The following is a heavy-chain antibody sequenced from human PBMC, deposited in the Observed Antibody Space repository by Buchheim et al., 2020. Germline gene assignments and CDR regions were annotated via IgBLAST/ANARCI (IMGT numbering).Heavy chain of an antibody. J-gene: IGHJ4*02. D-gene: IGHD2-8*01. CDR2: IDPDDSYT. CDR3: ARQDCSSGVCYFFDH. V-gene: IGHV5-10-1*03. CDR1: GYTFTSHW. Sequence: EVQLVQSGAEVKKPGESLRISCKGFGYTFTSHWISWVRQMPGKGLEWMGRIDPDDSYTNYSPSFQGHVTILAAKSISTAYLHWRSLKASDTAMYYCARQDCSSGVCYFFDHWGQGTL.